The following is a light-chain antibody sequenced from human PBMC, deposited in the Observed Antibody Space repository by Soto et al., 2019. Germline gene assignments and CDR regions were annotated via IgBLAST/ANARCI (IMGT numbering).Light chain of an antibody. CDR2: LNSDGSH. CDR1: SGHSNYA. CDR3: QTWVTGIHI. J-gene: IGLJ2*01. V-gene: IGLV4-69*01. Sequence: QLVLTQSPSASASLGASVTLTCTLSSGHSNYAIAWHQQQPEKGPRFLMKLNSDGSHSKGDGIPDRFSGSSSGAERYLTISALQSEDEADYSCQTWVTGIHIFGGGTKLTVL.